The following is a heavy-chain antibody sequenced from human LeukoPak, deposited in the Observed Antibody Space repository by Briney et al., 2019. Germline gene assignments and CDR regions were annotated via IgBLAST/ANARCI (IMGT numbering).Heavy chain of an antibody. V-gene: IGHV3-7*01. D-gene: IGHD6-19*01. CDR3: VRDSGWYRVEY. Sequence: GSLRLSCVASGFTFSSYWLTWVRQAPGKGLEWVADINQDGSQKYYVGSVKGRFTISRDNAKNSLYLQMNSLRAEDTAVYYCVRDSGWYRVEYWGQGTLVTVSS. CDR1: GFTFSSYW. CDR2: INQDGSQK. J-gene: IGHJ4*02.